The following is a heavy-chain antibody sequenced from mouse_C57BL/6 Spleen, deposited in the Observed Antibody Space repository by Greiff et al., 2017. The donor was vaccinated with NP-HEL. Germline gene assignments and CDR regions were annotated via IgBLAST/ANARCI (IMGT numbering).Heavy chain of an antibody. J-gene: IGHJ2*01. V-gene: IGHV14-4*01. CDR1: GFNIKDDY. Sequence: DVQLVESGAELVRPGASVKLSCTASGFNIKDDYMHWVKQRPEQGLEWIGWIDPENGDTEYASKFQGKATITADTSSNTAYLQLSSLTSEDTAVYYCTFGYSSYWGQGTTLTVSS. CDR2: IDPENGDT. D-gene: IGHD2-3*01. CDR3: TFGYSSY.